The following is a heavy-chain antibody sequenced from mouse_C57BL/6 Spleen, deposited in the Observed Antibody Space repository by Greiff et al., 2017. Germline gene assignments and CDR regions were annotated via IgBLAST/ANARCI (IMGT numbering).Heavy chain of an antibody. V-gene: IGHV10-3*01. CDR3: VSGPVGYGWFAY. J-gene: IGHJ3*01. Sequence: EVKLVESGGGLVQPKGSLKLSCAASGFTFNTYAMHWVRQAPGKGLEWVARISSKSSNYATYYADSVKDRFTISRDDSQSMLYLQMNNLKTEDTAMYYCVSGPVGYGWFAYWGQGTLVTVSA. D-gene: IGHD2-2*01. CDR1: GFTFNTYA. CDR2: ISSKSSNYAT.